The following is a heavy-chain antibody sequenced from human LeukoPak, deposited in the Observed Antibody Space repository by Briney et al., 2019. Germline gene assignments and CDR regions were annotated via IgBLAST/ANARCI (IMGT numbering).Heavy chain of an antibody. Sequence: SETLSLTSTVSGGSISSDFNYWGWIRQPPGKRLEWIGSRYSSGSTHYNPSLKSRVTISADTSKNQFSLKLSSVTAADTAVYYCARDRILWFGERRYYYYMDVWGKGTTVTISS. CDR3: ARDRILWFGERRYYYYMDV. CDR2: RYSSGST. D-gene: IGHD3-10*01. CDR1: GGSISSDFNY. J-gene: IGHJ6*03. V-gene: IGHV4-39*02.